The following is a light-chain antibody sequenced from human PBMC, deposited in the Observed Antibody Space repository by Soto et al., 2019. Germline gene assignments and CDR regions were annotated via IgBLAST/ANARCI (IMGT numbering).Light chain of an antibody. CDR3: QQRSNWPPWT. J-gene: IGKJ1*01. V-gene: IGKV3-11*01. CDR1: QSVSSY. Sequence: EIVLTQSPATLSLSPGERATLSCRASQSVSSYLAWYQQKPGQAPRLLIYDASNRATGIPGRFSGSGSATDFTLTISCLEPEDFAVDYCQQRSNWPPWTFGQGTKVEIK. CDR2: DAS.